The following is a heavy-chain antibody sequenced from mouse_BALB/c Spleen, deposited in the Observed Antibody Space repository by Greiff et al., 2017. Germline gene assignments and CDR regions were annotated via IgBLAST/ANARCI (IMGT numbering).Heavy chain of an antibody. Sequence: EVKLMESGAELVKPGASVKLSCTASGFNIKDTYMHWVKQRPEQGLEWIGWIDPENGNTIYDPKFQGKASITADTSSNTAYLQLSSLTSEDTAVYYCARGGNYEEVDYWGQGTTLTVSS. CDR1: GFNIKDTY. CDR3: ARGGNYEEVDY. V-gene: IGHV14-3*02. CDR2: IDPENGNT. D-gene: IGHD2-1*01. J-gene: IGHJ2*01.